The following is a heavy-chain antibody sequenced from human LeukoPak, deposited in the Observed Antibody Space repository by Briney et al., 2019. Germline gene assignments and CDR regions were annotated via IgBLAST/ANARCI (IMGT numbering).Heavy chain of an antibody. V-gene: IGHV5-51*01. CDR1: GYTFRNHW. D-gene: IGHD3-3*01. CDR2: IDPADSEI. J-gene: IGHJ6*02. Sequence: GESLKISCKTSGYTFRNHWIAWVRQVPGKGLEWMGVIDPADSEIRYSPSLEGQATISVDKSNTTAFLQWTSLKASDTATYYCAKTITIFGGTYGMDVWGQGTTVSVAS. CDR3: AKTITIFGGTYGMDV.